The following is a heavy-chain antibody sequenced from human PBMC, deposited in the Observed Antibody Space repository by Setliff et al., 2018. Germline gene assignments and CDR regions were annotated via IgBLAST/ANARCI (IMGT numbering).Heavy chain of an antibody. CDR1: GYTFSTYG. Sequence: ASVKVSCKDSGYTFSTYGISWVRQAPGQGLEWMGWISAYNGNTNYAQRFQGRVTMATDTSTSTAYMELRSLRSDDTAVYYCARDRGYCSSTACYPYIPGLDVWGQGTMVTVSRDDARGSVLLQMNSLRAEDTGIYYCATSSYYDNAGYRFFDNWGQGTQVTVSS. D-gene: IGHD2-2*01. CDR2: ISAYNGNT. V-gene: IGHV1-18*01. J-gene: IGHJ4*02. CDR3: ARDRGYCSSTACYPYIPGLDVWGQGTMVTVSRDDARGSVLLQMNSLRAEDTGIYYCATSSYYDNAGYRFFDN.